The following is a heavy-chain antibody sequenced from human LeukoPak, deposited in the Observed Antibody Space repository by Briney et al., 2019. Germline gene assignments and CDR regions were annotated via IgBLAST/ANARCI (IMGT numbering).Heavy chain of an antibody. D-gene: IGHD3-16*01. CDR2: INHSGST. Sequence: SETLSLTCAVYGGSFSGYYWSWIRQPPGKGLEWIGEINHSGSTYYNPSLKSRVTISVDTSKNQFSLKLSSVTAADTAVYYCARNLENWAWGQGTLVTVSS. J-gene: IGHJ5*02. CDR1: GGSFSGYY. CDR3: ARNLENWA. V-gene: IGHV4-34*01.